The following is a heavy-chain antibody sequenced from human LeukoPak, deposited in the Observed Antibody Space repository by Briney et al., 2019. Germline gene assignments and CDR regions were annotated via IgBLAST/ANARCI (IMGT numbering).Heavy chain of an antibody. CDR3: ATYDFWSGYNDY. V-gene: IGHV1-24*01. D-gene: IGHD3-3*01. CDR1: GYTLTELS. J-gene: IGHJ4*02. Sequence: ASVKVSCKVSGYTLTELSMHWVRQAPGKGLEWMGGFDPEDGETIYAQKFQGRVSMTEDTSTDTAYMELSSLRSEDTAVYYCATYDFWSGYNDYWGQGTLVTVSS. CDR2: FDPEDGET.